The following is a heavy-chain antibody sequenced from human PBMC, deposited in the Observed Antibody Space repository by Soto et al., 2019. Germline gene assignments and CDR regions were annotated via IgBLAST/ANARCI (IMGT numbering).Heavy chain of an antibody. J-gene: IGHJ6*02. Sequence: SVKVSCKASGGTFSSYAISWVRQAPGQGLEWMGGIIPIFGTANYAQKFQGRVTITADESTSTAYMELSSLRSEDTAVYYCAREGDSGSYYGGYYYYYGMGVWGQGTTVTVSS. CDR2: IIPIFGTA. CDR1: GGTFSSYA. V-gene: IGHV1-69*13. D-gene: IGHD1-26*01. CDR3: AREGDSGSYYGGYYYYYGMGV.